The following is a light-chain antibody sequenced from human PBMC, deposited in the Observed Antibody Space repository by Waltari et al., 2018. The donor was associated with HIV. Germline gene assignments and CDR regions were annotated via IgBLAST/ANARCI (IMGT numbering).Light chain of an antibody. CDR2: SST. J-gene: IGLJ2*01. V-gene: IGLV7-43*01. CDR3: MLFFRTSYL. Sequence: QTVVTQEPSLTVSPGGTITLTCSSATGPVGNGPYVNWFQQKPGQPPRPLIYSSTRRHPLTPERFSGSLVGDRAALTLSNVWPEDQADYYCMLFFRTSYLFVGGTKVTVL. CDR1: TGPVGNGPY.